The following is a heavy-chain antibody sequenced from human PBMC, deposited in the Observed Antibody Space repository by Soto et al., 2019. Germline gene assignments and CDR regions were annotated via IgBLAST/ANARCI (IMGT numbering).Heavy chain of an antibody. Sequence: QVQLQESGPGLVKPSETLSLTCTVSGGSVSSGSYYWSWIRQPPGKGLEWIGYIYYSGSTNYNPSLKSRVTISVDTSKNQFSLKLSSVTAADTAVYYCARVVYEWPGVVDHWGQGTLVTVSS. CDR2: IYYSGST. CDR1: GGSVSSGSYY. J-gene: IGHJ4*02. CDR3: ARVVYEWPGVVDH. V-gene: IGHV4-61*01. D-gene: IGHD3-3*01.